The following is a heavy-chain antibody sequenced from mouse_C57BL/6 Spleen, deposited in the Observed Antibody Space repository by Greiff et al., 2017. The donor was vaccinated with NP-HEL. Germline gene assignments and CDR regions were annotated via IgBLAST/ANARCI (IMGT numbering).Heavy chain of an antibody. CDR3: ARVGTSDY. J-gene: IGHJ2*01. CDR2: ISDGGSYT. Sequence: VQLKESGGGLVKPGGSLKLSCAASGFTFSSYAMSWVRQTPEKRLEWVATISDGGSYTYYPDNVKGRFTISRDNAKNNLYLQMSHLKSEDTAMYYCARVGTSDYWGQGTTLTVSS. D-gene: IGHD3-3*01. CDR1: GFTFSSYA. V-gene: IGHV5-4*01.